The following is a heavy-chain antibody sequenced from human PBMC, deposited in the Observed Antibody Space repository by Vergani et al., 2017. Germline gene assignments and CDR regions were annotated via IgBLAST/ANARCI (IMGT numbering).Heavy chain of an antibody. CDR2: MSSGDSI. V-gene: IGHV3-11*04. CDR1: GFTFSDYY. J-gene: IGHJ6*02. Sequence: QVQLVESGGGLVKPGGSLRLSCAASGFTFSDYYMSWVRQAPGKGLEWISYMSSGDSIYYADSVKGRFTVSRDNTKNTLYLQMNSLRAEDTAVYYCARETDTGSSVSYNYYAMDVWGQGTTVSVSS. D-gene: IGHD3-9*01. CDR3: ARETDTGSSVSYNYYAMDV.